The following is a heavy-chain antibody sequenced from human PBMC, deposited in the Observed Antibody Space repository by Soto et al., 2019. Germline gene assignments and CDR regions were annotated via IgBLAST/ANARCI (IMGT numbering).Heavy chain of an antibody. V-gene: IGHV1-18*01. D-gene: IGHD3-9*01. CDR3: ARDLGHDILTGSGWFDY. CDR2: ISAYNGNT. J-gene: IGHJ4*02. Sequence: QVQLVQSGAEVKKPGASVKVSCKASGYTFTSYGISWVRQAPGQGLEWMGWISAYNGNTNYAQKLQGRVTVTTDTSTSTAYMELRSLRSDDTAVYYCARDLGHDILTGSGWFDYWGQGTLVTVSS. CDR1: GYTFTSYG.